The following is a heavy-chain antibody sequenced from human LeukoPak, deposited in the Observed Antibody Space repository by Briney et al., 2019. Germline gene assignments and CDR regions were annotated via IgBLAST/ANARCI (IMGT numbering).Heavy chain of an antibody. J-gene: IGHJ4*02. D-gene: IGHD6-13*01. V-gene: IGHV3-74*01. Sequence: QPGGSLRLSCAASGFTFSTYCMHWVRQAPGKGPMWVSRICPDGTVTNYADSVKARFIISRDNARNTVYLQMNSLRAEDTAVYYCAAAGYNSNWYNLFDYWGQGTLVTVSS. CDR3: AAAGYNSNWYNLFDY. CDR2: ICPDGTVT. CDR1: GFTFSTYC.